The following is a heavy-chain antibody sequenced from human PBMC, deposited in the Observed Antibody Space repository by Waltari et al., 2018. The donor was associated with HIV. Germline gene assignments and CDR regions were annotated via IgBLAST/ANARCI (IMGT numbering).Heavy chain of an antibody. Sequence: EVQLVESGGGLVQPGGSLRLSCAASGFTFSSYEMNGVRQAPGKGLEWVSYISSSGSTIYYADSVKGRFTISRDNAKNSLYLQMNSLRAEDTAVYYCARVPFSSSWTVDYWGQGTLVTVSS. CDR3: ARVPFSSSWTVDY. J-gene: IGHJ4*02. D-gene: IGHD6-13*01. CDR2: ISSSGSTI. V-gene: IGHV3-48*03. CDR1: GFTFSSYE.